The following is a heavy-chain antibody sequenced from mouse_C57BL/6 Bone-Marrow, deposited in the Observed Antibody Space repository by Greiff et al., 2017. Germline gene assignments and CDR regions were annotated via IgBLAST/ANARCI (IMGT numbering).Heavy chain of an antibody. CDR3: ARDPRWYFDV. CDR2: LWSGGST. J-gene: IGHJ1*03. CDR1: GFSLTSSG. V-gene: IGHV2-2*01. Sequence: VQLQQSGPGLVQPSQSLSITCTVSGFSLTSSGVHWVRQSPGKGLEWLGVLWSGGSTDYNAAFISRLSISKDNSKSQVFFKMNSLQAEDTAIYYCARDPRWYFDVWGTGTTVTVAS.